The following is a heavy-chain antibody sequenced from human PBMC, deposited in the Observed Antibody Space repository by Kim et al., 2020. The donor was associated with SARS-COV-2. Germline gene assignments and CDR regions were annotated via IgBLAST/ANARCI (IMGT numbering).Heavy chain of an antibody. V-gene: IGHV1-58*01. CDR3: AADSSGYTDAFDI. D-gene: IGHD3-22*01. J-gene: IGHJ3*02. Sequence: NDAKKFQERVSSTRDMATSTAYMELSSLRSEDTAVYYCAADSSGYTDAFDIWGQGTMVTVSS.